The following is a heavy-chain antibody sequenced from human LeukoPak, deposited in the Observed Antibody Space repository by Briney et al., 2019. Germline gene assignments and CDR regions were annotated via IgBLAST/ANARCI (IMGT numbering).Heavy chain of an antibody. Sequence: PSETLSLTCAVYGGSFSGYYWSWIRQPPGKGLEWIGEINHSGSTNYNPSLKSRVTISVDTSKNQFSLKLSSVTAADTAVYYCAREDIVVVPAAKGWFDPWGQGTLVTVSS. CDR3: AREDIVVVPAAKGWFDP. CDR1: GGSFSGYY. D-gene: IGHD2-2*01. V-gene: IGHV4-34*01. J-gene: IGHJ5*02. CDR2: INHSGST.